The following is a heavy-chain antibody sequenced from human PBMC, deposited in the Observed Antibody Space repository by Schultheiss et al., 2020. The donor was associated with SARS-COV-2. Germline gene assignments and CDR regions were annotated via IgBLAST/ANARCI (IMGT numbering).Heavy chain of an antibody. J-gene: IGHJ6*02. CDR1: GGSISSYY. V-gene: IGHV4-59*12. CDR3: ARARWSSIGGMDV. D-gene: IGHD6-13*01. CDR2: IYYSGST. Sequence: SETLSLTCTVSGGSISSYYWSWIRQPPGKGLEWIGYIYYSGSTNYNPSLKSRVTMSVDTSKNQFSLKLSSVTAADTAVYYCARARWSSIGGMDVWGQGTTVTVSS.